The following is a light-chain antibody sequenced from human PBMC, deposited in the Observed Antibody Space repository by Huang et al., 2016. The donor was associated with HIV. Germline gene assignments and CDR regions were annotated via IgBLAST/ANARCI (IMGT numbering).Light chain of an antibody. CDR1: KNINTF. Sequence: DIQMTQSPSSLSTFVGDRVTITCRASKNINTFLHWYQEKPGKAPRLLIYSASSLEHGVPSRFSGSASGTEFTLTVSSVQPDDSATYYCQQTYRTPYTFGQGTKLDI. J-gene: IGKJ2*01. CDR3: QQTYRTPYT. V-gene: IGKV1-39*01. CDR2: SAS.